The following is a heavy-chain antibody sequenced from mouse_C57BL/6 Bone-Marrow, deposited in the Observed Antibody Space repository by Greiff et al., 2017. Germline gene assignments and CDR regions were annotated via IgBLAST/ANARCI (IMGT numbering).Heavy chain of an antibody. CDR2: ISSGGSYN. J-gene: IGHJ4*01. Sequence: EVKVVESGGDLVKPGGSLKLSCAASGFTFSSYGMSWVRQTPDKRLEWVATISSGGSYNYYPDSVKGRFTISRDNAKNTLYLQMSSLKSEDTAMYYCARHDYGSSSYAMDYWGQGTSVTVSS. CDR3: ARHDYGSSSYAMDY. D-gene: IGHD1-1*01. CDR1: GFTFSSYG. V-gene: IGHV5-6*01.